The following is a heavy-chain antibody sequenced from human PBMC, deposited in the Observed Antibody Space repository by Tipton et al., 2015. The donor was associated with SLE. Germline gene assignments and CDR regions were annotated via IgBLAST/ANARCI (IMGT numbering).Heavy chain of an antibody. CDR3: ARDQASDFVVVPLVNNWFDP. D-gene: IGHD2-2*01. CDR2: INHSGST. V-gene: IGHV4-34*01. CDR1: GFTVRSNS. Sequence: LRLSCAASGFTVRSNSMTWVRQAPGKGLEWIGEINHSGSTNFNPSLKSRVTISVDTSKNQFSLKLNSVTAADTAVYYCARDQASDFVVVPLVNNWFDPWGQGTLVTVSS. J-gene: IGHJ5*02.